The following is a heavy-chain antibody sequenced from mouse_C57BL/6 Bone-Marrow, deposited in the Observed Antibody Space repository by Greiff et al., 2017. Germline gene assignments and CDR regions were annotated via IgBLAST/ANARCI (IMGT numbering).Heavy chain of an antibody. J-gene: IGHJ3*01. V-gene: IGHV1-69*01. CDR2: IDPSDSYT. CDR1: GYTFTSYW. D-gene: IGHD2-4*01. Sequence: QVQLQQPGAELVMPGASVKMSCKASGYTFTSYWMHWVKQRPGQGLEWIGEIDPSDSYTNYNKKFKGKSTLTVDNSSSTASMQLSSLTSADSAVYDGASYDCDDMFAYWGQGTLGTVSA. CDR3: ASYDCDDMFAY.